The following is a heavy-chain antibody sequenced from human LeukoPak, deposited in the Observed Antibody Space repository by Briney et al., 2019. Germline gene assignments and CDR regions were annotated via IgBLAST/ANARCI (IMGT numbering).Heavy chain of an antibody. J-gene: IGHJ4*02. CDR2: IWYDGSNR. CDR3: ARGQGTSVTAMVGGHFDY. Sequence: GGSLRLSCAASGFTFRGNGMHWVRQAPGKGLEWVAIIWYDGSNRYYADSVKGRFTISRDNSKNTLFLQMNSLTAEDTAVYYCARGQGTSVTAMVGGHFDYWGPGTLVTVSS. D-gene: IGHD4-17*01. CDR1: GFTFRGNG. V-gene: IGHV3-33*01.